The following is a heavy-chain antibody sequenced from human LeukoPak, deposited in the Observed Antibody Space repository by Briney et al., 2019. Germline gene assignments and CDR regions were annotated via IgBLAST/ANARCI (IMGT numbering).Heavy chain of an antibody. CDR1: GFSLSTYG. J-gene: IGHJ4*02. V-gene: IGHV3-33*01. D-gene: IGHD3-10*01. CDR2: IWYDGSNK. CDR3: ARGYYHDSGTGLAYFDY. Sequence: PGRSLRLSCAASGFSLSTYGMHWVRQAPGKGLAWVALIWYDGSNKYYADSVKGRFTISRDNSKNTVYLQMNSLTSDDTSLYYCARGYYHDSGTGLAYFDYWGQGTLVTVSS.